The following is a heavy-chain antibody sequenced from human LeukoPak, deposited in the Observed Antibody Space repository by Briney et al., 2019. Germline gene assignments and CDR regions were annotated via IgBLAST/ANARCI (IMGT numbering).Heavy chain of an antibody. J-gene: IGHJ6*03. Sequence: SETLSLTCAVYGGSFSGYYWSWIRQPPGKGLEWIGEINHSGSTNYNPSLKSRVTISVDTSKNQFSLKLSSVTAADTAVYYCARGRSGSYPYYYYYMDVWGKGTTVTVSS. V-gene: IGHV4-34*01. CDR1: GGSFSGYY. CDR2: INHSGST. D-gene: IGHD1-26*01. CDR3: ARGRSGSYPYYYYYMDV.